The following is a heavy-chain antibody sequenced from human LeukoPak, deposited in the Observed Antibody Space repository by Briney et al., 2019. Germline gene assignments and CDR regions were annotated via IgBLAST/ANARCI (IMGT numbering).Heavy chain of an antibody. CDR3: ARSIVVAHGYFDF. Sequence: GESLKISCKGSGYRFSNYWIAWVRQMPGKGLEWMGIIYPGDSETRYSPSFQGQVTISADKSISTAYLQWSSLKASDTAMYYCARSIVVAHGYFDFGGQGTLVTVSS. CDR2: IYPGDSET. D-gene: IGHD2-15*01. V-gene: IGHV5-51*01. J-gene: IGHJ4*02. CDR1: GYRFSNYW.